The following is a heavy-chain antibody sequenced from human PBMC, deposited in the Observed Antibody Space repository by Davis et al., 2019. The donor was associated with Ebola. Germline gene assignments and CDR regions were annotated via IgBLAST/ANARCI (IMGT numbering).Heavy chain of an antibody. CDR1: GGSITSYY. CDR2: IYYSGST. Sequence: SETLSLTCTVSGGSITSYYWSWIRQPPGKGLEWIGYIYYSGSTNYNPSLKSRVTISVDTSENQFSLKLSSVTAGDTALYYCARSLNIEYFDYWGQGNLVTVSS. V-gene: IGHV4-59*01. J-gene: IGHJ4*02. D-gene: IGHD2/OR15-2a*01. CDR3: ARSLNIEYFDY.